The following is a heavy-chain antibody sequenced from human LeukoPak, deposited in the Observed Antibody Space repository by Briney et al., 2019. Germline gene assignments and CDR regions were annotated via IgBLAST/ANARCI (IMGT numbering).Heavy chain of an antibody. Sequence: GGSLRLSCAASGFTLSSYSMNWVRQAPGKGLEWVSSISSSSYIYYADSVKGRFTISRDNAKNSLYLQMNSLRAEDTAVYYCARLTAAAPSGWGQGTLVTVSS. J-gene: IGHJ4*02. D-gene: IGHD2-2*01. CDR3: ARLTAAAPSG. CDR1: GFTLSSYS. CDR2: ISSSSYI. V-gene: IGHV3-21*01.